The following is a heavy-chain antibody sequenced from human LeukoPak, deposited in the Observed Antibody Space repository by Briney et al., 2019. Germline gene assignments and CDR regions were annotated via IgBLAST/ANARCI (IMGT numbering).Heavy chain of an antibody. J-gene: IGHJ5*02. CDR1: GYPFTTYG. Sequence: ASVKVSCKASGYPFTTYGINWVRQAPGQGLEWMGWINTYNGDTNYAQKFQGRVTMTTDTSTSTVYIELRSLTSDDTAAYYCAREWWGYDVLTGDNWFDPWGRGTLVTVSS. D-gene: IGHD3-9*01. V-gene: IGHV1-18*01. CDR2: INTYNGDT. CDR3: AREWWGYDVLTGDNWFDP.